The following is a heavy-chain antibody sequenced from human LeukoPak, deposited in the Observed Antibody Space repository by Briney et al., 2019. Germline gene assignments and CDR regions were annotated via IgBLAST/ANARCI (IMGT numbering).Heavy chain of an antibody. Sequence: QPGGSLRLSCAASGFTVSSNYMSWVRQAPGKGLEWVSVIYSGGSTYYADSVKGRFTISRDNSKNTLYLQMNSLRAEDTAVYYCARDIVVVPAAMNLGYYYMDVWGKGTTVTVSS. D-gene: IGHD2-2*01. J-gene: IGHJ6*03. V-gene: IGHV3-66*02. CDR3: ARDIVVVPAAMNLGYYYMDV. CDR2: IYSGGST. CDR1: GFTVSSNY.